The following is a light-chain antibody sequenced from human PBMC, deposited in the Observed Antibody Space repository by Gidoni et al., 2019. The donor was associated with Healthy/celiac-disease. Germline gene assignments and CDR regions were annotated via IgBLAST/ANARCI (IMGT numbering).Light chain of an antibody. CDR2: AVS. Sequence: QSDLTQPRSVSGYTGKSVTSSCTGTSSDVGGYNYVSWYQQHPVKAPKLMIYAVSKRPSGVPYRFSGSKSGNTASLTISGLQAEYEADYYCCSYAGSYTLGVFGGGTKLTVL. CDR3: CSYAGSYTLGV. V-gene: IGLV2-11*01. CDR1: SSDVGGYNY. J-gene: IGLJ2*01.